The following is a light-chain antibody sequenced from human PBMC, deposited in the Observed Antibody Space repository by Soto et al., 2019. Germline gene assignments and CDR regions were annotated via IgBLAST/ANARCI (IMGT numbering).Light chain of an antibody. CDR1: QSISSW. Sequence: DIQMTQSPSTLSASVGDRVTITCRASQSISSWLAWYQQKPGKAPKLLIYKTSNLESGVPSRFSGSGSGTEFSLTISSLQPDDFATDYRQQYKSFSLAFGGETRVEV. CDR3: QQYKSFSLA. V-gene: IGKV1-5*03. J-gene: IGKJ4*01. CDR2: KTS.